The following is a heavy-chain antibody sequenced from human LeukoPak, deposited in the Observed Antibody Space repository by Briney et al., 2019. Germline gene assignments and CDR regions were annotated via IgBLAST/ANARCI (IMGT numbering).Heavy chain of an antibody. J-gene: IGHJ3*02. D-gene: IGHD1-26*01. Sequence: QPGGSLRLSCAASGFTFSSYAMSWVRQAPGKGLEWVSAISGSGGSTYYADSVKGRFTISRDNSKNTLYLQMNSLRAEDTAVYYCANVGSGWWSRHIVGAKTGAFDIWGQGTMVTVSS. CDR1: GFTFSSYA. CDR3: ANVGSGWWSRHIVGAKTGAFDI. V-gene: IGHV3-23*01. CDR2: ISGSGGST.